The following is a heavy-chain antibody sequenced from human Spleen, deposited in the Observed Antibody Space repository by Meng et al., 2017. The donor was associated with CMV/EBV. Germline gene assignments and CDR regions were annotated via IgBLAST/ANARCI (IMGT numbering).Heavy chain of an antibody. Sequence: ASGKVSCKASGYTFTGYYMHWVRQATGQGLEWMGWINPNSGGTNYAQKFQGRVTMTRDTSISTAYMELSRLRSDDTAVYYCARDAGPYCGGDCLAFDYWGQGTLVTVSS. D-gene: IGHD2-21*01. J-gene: IGHJ4*02. CDR2: INPNSGGT. V-gene: IGHV1-2*02. CDR1: GYTFTGYY. CDR3: ARDAGPYCGGDCLAFDY.